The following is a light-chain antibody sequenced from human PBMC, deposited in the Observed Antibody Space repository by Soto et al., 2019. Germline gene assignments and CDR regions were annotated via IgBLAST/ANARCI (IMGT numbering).Light chain of an antibody. CDR1: QSVSNY. CDR3: QKRSNPPIN. CDR2: GAS. Sequence: EIVLTHAPSTRSSPPGETGTLSFMASQSVSNYLAWYPQNAGRAPRILIYGASNRATGVPARFSGSGSGTDFTLTISSLEPEDFAVYYCQKRSNPPINCGQGKRRAIK. V-gene: IGKV3-11*01. J-gene: IGKJ5*01.